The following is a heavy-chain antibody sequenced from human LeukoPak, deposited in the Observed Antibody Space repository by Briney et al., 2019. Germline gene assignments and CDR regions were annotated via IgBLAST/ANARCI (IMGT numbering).Heavy chain of an antibody. V-gene: IGHV4-59*01. CDR1: GGSISSYY. J-gene: IGHJ4*02. CDR2: IYYSGST. Sequence: SETLSLTCTVSGGSISSYYWSWIRQPPGKGLEWIGYIYYSGSTNYNPSLKSRVTISVDTSKNQFSLKLSSVTAADTAVYYCARTEGAAGTLHIDYWGQGTLDTVSS. D-gene: IGHD6-13*01. CDR3: ARTEGAAGTLHIDY.